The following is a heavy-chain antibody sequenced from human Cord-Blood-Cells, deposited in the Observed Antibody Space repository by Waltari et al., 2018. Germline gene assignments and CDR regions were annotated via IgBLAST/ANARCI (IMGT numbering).Heavy chain of an antibody. D-gene: IGHD2-21*01. Sequence: QVQLQQWGAGLLKPSETLSLTCAVYGGSFRVYYWSWIRQPPGKGLEWIGEINHSGSTNYNPSLKSRVTISVDTSKNQFSLKLSSVTAADTAVYYCASLVIGAYWGQGTLVTVSS. CDR3: ASLVIGAY. V-gene: IGHV4-34*01. CDR2: INHSGST. J-gene: IGHJ4*02. CDR1: GGSFRVYY.